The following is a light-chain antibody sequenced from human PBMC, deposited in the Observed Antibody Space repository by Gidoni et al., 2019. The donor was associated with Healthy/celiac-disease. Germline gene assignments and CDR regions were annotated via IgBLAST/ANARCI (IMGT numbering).Light chain of an antibody. CDR2: YAS. V-gene: IGKV6-21*01. J-gene: IGKJ1*01. CDR3: HQSSSLPQT. Sequence: EIVLTQSPAFQSLTPKEKVTITCRASQSIGSSLHWYQQKPDQSPKLLMKYASQSFSGDPSSLSGSGSGTDFTITINSMEAEDAATYYCHQSSSLPQTFGQGTKVEIK. CDR1: QSIGSS.